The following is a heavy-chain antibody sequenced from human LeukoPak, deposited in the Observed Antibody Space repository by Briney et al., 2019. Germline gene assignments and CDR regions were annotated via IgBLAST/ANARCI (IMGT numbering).Heavy chain of an antibody. D-gene: IGHD3-10*01. CDR3: ARGVRFGELFSAY. Sequence: ASVKVSCKASGYTFTSYDINWVRQATGQGLEWIGWMNPNSANTGYAQKFQGRVTMTRNTSINTAYLEMTSLTSEDTAVYYCARGVRFGELFSAYWGQGTLVTVSS. V-gene: IGHV1-8*01. J-gene: IGHJ4*02. CDR1: GYTFTSYD. CDR2: MNPNSANT.